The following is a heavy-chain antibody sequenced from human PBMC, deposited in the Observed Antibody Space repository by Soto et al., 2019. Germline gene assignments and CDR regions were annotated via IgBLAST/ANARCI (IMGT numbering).Heavy chain of an antibody. CDR1: GDSIRGYS. CDR3: ARGFGRYFDL. D-gene: IGHD3-16*01. V-gene: IGHV4-4*07. Sequence: QVELQESGPGLVKPSETLSHTCTVSGDSIRGYSWSWIRQPAGQGLESLGRFLVTGRINYNPSLKSRVTMSLDTSTNQFSLRLTSVTAADTAVYFCARGFGRYFDLWGRGTLVTVSS. CDR2: FLVTGRI. J-gene: IGHJ2*01.